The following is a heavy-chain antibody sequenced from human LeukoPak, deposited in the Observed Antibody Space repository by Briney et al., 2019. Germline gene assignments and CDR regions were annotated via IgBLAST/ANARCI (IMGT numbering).Heavy chain of an antibody. D-gene: IGHD6-13*01. CDR2: ISWNSDSI. CDR1: GFTFDDYA. Sequence: GRSLRLSCAASGFTFDDYAMHWVRQAPGKGLEWVSGISWNSDSIGYADSVKGRFTISRDNAKNSLYLQMSSLRAEDTALYYCAKGGSLSSWFTFFDYWGQGTLVTVSS. CDR3: AKGGSLSSWFTFFDY. J-gene: IGHJ4*02. V-gene: IGHV3-9*01.